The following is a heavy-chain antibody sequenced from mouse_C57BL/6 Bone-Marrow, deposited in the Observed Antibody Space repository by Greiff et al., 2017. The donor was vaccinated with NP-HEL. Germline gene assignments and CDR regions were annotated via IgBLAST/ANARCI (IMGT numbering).Heavy chain of an antibody. V-gene: IGHV1-42*01. D-gene: IGHD2-5*01. CDR3: ALPTIVTTNYAMDY. CDR1: GYSFTGYY. CDR2: INPSTGGT. Sequence: VQLQQSGPELVKPGASVKISCKASGYSFTGYYMNWVKQSPERSLEWIGEINPSTGGTTYNQKFKAKATLTVDKSSSTAYMQLKSLTSEYSAVYYCALPTIVTTNYAMDYWGQGISVTVSS. J-gene: IGHJ4*01.